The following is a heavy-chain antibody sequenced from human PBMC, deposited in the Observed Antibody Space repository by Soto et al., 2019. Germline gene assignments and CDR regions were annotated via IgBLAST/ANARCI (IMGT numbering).Heavy chain of an antibody. CDR3: ASNQDFYDSSGYYY. CDR1: GDSISGSNC. Sequence: SKNLSHTYAVSGDSISGSNCWNWVCQPPGKGLEWIGEIYHSGSTNYNPSLKSRVTISMDKSKNQFSLKLNSVTAADTAVYYCASNQDFYDSSGYYYWGQGTLVTVS. D-gene: IGHD3-22*01. J-gene: IGHJ4*02. V-gene: IGHV4-4*02. CDR2: IYHSGST.